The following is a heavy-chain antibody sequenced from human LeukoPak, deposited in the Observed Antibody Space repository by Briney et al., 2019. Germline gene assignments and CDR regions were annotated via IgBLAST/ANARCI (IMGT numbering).Heavy chain of an antibody. Sequence: KTSETLSLTCTVSGGSISSYYWSWIRQPPGKGLEWIGYIYYSGSANYNPSLKSRVTISVDTSKNQFSLKLSSVTAADTAVYHCARHFDRVTTIAFDIWGQGTMVTVSP. D-gene: IGHD4-17*01. V-gene: IGHV4-59*08. CDR1: GGSISSYY. CDR3: ARHFDRVTTIAFDI. CDR2: IYYSGSA. J-gene: IGHJ3*02.